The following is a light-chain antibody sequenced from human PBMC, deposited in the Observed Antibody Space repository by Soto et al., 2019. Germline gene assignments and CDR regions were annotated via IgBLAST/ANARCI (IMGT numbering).Light chain of an antibody. CDR3: QQYGSSPRT. Sequence: EIVLTQSPGTLSLSPGERATLSCRASQTVTRSYLAWYQQKPGQAPRLLTYGASTRATGIPDRFSGSGSGTDFTLTISRLEPEDFAVYYCQQYGSSPRTFGQGTKVDIK. V-gene: IGKV3-20*01. CDR2: GAS. CDR1: QTVTRSY. J-gene: IGKJ1*01.